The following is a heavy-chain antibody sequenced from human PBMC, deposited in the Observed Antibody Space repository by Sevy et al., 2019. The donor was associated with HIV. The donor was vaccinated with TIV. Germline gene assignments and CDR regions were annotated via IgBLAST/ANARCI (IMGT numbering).Heavy chain of an antibody. CDR1: GYSISGGYY. CDR2: MYHSGGT. Sequence: SETLSLTCTVSGYSISGGYYWGWIRQPPGKGLEWIGSMYHSGGTYYNPSLKNRVSISVDMSKNQFSLKLSSVTAADTAVYYCARDGVVAGKGNYFDTWGQGTLVTVSS. D-gene: IGHD6-19*01. V-gene: IGHV4-38-2*02. J-gene: IGHJ4*02. CDR3: ARDGVVAGKGNYFDT.